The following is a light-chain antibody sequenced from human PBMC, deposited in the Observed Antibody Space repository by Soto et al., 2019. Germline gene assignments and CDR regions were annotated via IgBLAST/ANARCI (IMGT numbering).Light chain of an antibody. CDR3: QSYDSSLSALYV. V-gene: IGLV1-40*01. CDR2: GNR. J-gene: IGLJ1*01. CDR1: SSNIGAGYD. Sequence: QSVLTQPPSVSGAPGQRVTISCTGSSSNIGAGYDVHWYQQLSGTAPKLLLYGNRNRPSGVPARLFGYKSGSSASLAITGVHDEDEDDYYCQSYDSSLSALYVFGTGTKVTVL.